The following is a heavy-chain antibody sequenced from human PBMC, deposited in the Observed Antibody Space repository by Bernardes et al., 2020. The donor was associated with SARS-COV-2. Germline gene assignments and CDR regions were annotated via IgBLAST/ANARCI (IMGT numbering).Heavy chain of an antibody. CDR2: ISGSGDKT. J-gene: IGHJ3*01. D-gene: IGHD3-22*01. CDR3: AKELVIGGPGTVGCDV. V-gene: IGHV3-23*01. Sequence: GGSLRLSCVTSGFSFSTNAMSWVRQAPGKGLEWVSAISGSGDKTYYAESVKGWFTISRDNSKNTVYLQMSSLRGEDTGLYYCAKELVIGGPGTVGCDVWGQGTMLTVSS. CDR1: GFSFSTNA.